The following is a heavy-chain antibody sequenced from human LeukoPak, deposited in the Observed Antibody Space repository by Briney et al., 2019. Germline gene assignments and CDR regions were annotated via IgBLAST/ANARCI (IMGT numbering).Heavy chain of an antibody. J-gene: IGHJ6*03. V-gene: IGHV3-49*04. D-gene: IGHD3-22*01. CDR1: GFTFGDYA. CDR2: IRSKAYGGTI. CDR3: TRDDYDSSGYYWRYYYYYYMDV. Sequence: GGSLRLSCTASGFTFGDYAMSWVRQAPGKGLEWVGFIRSKAYGGTIEYAASVKGRFTISRDDSKSIAYLQMNSLKTEDTAVYYCTRDDYDSSGYYWRYYYYYYMDVWGKGTTVTISS.